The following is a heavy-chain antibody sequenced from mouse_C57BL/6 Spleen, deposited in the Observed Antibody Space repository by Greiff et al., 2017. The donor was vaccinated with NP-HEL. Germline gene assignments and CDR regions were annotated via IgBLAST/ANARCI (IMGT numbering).Heavy chain of an antibody. D-gene: IGHD1-1*01. CDR1: GYAFTNYL. CDR2: INPGSGGT. V-gene: IGHV1-54*01. J-gene: IGHJ2*01. CDR3: ARCITTVVAPFDY. Sequence: VQLQQSGAELVRPGTSVKVSCKASGYAFTNYLIEWVKQRPGQGLEWIGVINPGSGGTNYNEQFKGKATLTADKSSSTAYMQLSSLISEDSAVYFCARCITTVVAPFDYWGQGTTLTVSS.